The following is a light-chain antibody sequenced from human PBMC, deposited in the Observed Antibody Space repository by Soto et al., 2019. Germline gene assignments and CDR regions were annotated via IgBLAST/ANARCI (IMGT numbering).Light chain of an antibody. CDR3: HQYEYLPLT. CDR1: QDISDS. V-gene: IGKV1-33*01. Sequence: DIQMTQSPSSLSASVGDRVTITCQASQDISDSLSWYQQKPGKAPKLLIFDASHLEAGVPSRFSGRGSGTDFTFTISSLQPEDFATYYCHQYEYLPLTLGGGTKVDIK. J-gene: IGKJ4*01. CDR2: DAS.